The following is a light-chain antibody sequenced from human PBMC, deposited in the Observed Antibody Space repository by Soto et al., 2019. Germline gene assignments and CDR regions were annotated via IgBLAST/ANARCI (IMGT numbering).Light chain of an antibody. CDR1: QNIGSW. V-gene: IGKV1-5*03. CDR3: QQYNDFQYS. CDR2: KAT. Sequence: DIQMTQSPSTLSASVGDGVTITCRASQNIGSWLAWCQQKPGEAPKLLISKATNLQSGVPSRFSGSGSGTDFSLTISSLQPVDSATYFCQQYNDFQYSFGPGTKLDI. J-gene: IGKJ2*01.